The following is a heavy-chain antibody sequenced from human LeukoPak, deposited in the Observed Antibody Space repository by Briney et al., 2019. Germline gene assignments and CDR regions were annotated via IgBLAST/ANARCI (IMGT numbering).Heavy chain of an antibody. V-gene: IGHV3-53*01. CDR2: IYSGGST. CDR1: GFTFSSYG. D-gene: IGHD2-2*01. CDR3: ARDRETYCSSTSCRRSYAFDT. Sequence: GGSLRLSCAASGFTFSSYGMSWVRQAPGKGLEWVSVIYSGGSTYYADSVKGRFTISRDNSKNTLYLQMNSLRAEDTAVYYCARDRETYCSSTSCRRSYAFDTWGQGTMVTVSS. J-gene: IGHJ3*02.